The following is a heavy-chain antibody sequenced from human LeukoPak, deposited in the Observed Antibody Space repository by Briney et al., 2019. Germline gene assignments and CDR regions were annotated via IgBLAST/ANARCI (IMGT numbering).Heavy chain of an antibody. V-gene: IGHV3-21*04. J-gene: IGHJ4*02. Sequence: GGSLRLSCAASGFTFSSYSMNWVRQAPGKGLEWVSSISSSSSYIYYADSVKGRFTISRDNSKNTLYLQMNSLRAEDTAVYYCAKTGYSSGWPALYYFDYWGQGTLVTVSS. CDR1: GFTFSSYS. D-gene: IGHD6-19*01. CDR3: AKTGYSSGWPALYYFDY. CDR2: ISSSSSYI.